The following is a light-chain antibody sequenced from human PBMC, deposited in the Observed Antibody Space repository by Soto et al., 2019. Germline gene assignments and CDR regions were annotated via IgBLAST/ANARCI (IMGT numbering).Light chain of an antibody. CDR1: QSISSW. V-gene: IGKV1-5*03. J-gene: IGKJ1*01. CDR2: KAS. CDR3: QQYSGT. Sequence: DIQMTQCPSTLSASVGDRVTITCRASQSISSWLAWYQQKPGKAPKLLIYKASSLESGVPSRFSGSGSGTEFTLTISSLQPDDFATYYCQQYSGTFGQGTKVDIK.